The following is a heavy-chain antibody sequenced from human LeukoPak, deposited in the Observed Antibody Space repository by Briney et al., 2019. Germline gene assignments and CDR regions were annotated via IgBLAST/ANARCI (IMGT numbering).Heavy chain of an antibody. J-gene: IGHJ3*02. CDR2: IWYDASNK. CDR3: ARGNWNDLSAFDI. Sequence: GGSLRLSCAASGFTFSTYGMHWVRQAPGKGLEWVSVIWYDASNKYYADSLKGRFTISRDNSKNTLYLQMISLRAEDTAVYYCARGNWNDLSAFDIWGQGTVVTVSS. V-gene: IGHV3-33*01. CDR1: GFTFSTYG. D-gene: IGHD1-1*01.